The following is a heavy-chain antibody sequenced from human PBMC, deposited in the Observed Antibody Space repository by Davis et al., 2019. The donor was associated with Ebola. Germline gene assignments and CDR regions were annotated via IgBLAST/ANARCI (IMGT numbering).Heavy chain of an antibody. CDR3: ANLDYGGTYDFDY. CDR1: GFTFSSYG. V-gene: IGHV3-23*01. D-gene: IGHD4-23*01. CDR2: ISGSGSST. Sequence: GESLKISCAASGFTFSSYGMSWVRQAPGKGLEWVSAISGSGSSTYYADSVKGRFTISRDNSKNTLYLQMNSLRAEDTAVYYCANLDYGGTYDFDYWGQGTLVTVSS. J-gene: IGHJ4*02.